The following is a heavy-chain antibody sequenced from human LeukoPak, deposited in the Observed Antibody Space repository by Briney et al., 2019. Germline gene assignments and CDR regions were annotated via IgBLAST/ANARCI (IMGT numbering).Heavy chain of an antibody. CDR3: AREGSSGIYGVDY. V-gene: IGHV1-69*01. J-gene: IGHJ4*02. D-gene: IGHD1-26*01. CDR1: VDTFTSYA. CDR2: IIPIFGTA. Sequence: GASVKVSRKASVDTFTSYAISWGRQAPRQGREWVGGIIPIFGTANYAQTSQSRVVTTADETTSTDYMELSSLRSEDTAVYYCAREGSSGIYGVDYWGQEPLVTVSS.